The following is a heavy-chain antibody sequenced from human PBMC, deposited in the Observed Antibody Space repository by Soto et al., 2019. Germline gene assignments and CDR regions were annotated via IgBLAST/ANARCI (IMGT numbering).Heavy chain of an antibody. CDR1: GDSINSDN. D-gene: IGHD4-17*01. CDR2: VTSSGPT. J-gene: IGHJ4*02. V-gene: IGHV4-4*07. CDR3: ARRNGDYPRIYYFDY. Sequence: PSETLSLTCSVSGDSINSDNWSWIRQSPGKGLEWIGRVTSSGPTYISPSLKGRVTISVDTSKNQFFLSLSSVTAADTAIYYCARRNGDYPRIYYFDYWGQGTLVTVS.